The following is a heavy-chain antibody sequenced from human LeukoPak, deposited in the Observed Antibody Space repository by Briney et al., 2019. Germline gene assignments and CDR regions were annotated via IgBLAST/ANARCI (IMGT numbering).Heavy chain of an antibody. V-gene: IGHV3-7*01. CDR2: IKQDGREK. D-gene: IGHD4-23*01. CDR1: GFIFTSYW. CDR3: AKVGLRWKYYFDY. J-gene: IGHJ4*02. Sequence: GGSLRLSCAASGFIFTSYWMSWVRQAPGKGLEWVANIKQDGREKYSVDSVKGRFTISRDNAKNSLYLQMNSLRAEDTAVYYCAKVGLRWKYYFDYWGQGTLVTVSS.